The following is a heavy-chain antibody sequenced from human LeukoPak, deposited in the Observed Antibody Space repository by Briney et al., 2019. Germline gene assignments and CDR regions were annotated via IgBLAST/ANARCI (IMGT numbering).Heavy chain of an antibody. J-gene: IGHJ4*02. Sequence: PSETLSLTCSVSTDSTNTYYWSWIRQSPGKGLEWIGHIYQTGSTDYNPSFRSRVTISIDMSKKEISLKLTSVTVADTAMYYCVRLRWELLAPYFDHWGQGAFVIVSS. D-gene: IGHD2-15*01. CDR1: TDSTNTYY. V-gene: IGHV4-59*01. CDR3: VRLRWELLAPYFDH. CDR2: IYQTGST.